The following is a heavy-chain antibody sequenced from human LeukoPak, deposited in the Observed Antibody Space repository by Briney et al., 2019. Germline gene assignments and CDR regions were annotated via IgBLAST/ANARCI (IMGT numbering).Heavy chain of an antibody. Sequence: SETLSLTCTVSGGSISSYYWSWIRQPPGKGLEWIGYIYYSGSTNYNPSLKSRVTISVDTSKNQFSLKLSSVTAADTAVYYCARAPRITIFGVVPRHYFDYWGQGTLVTVSS. J-gene: IGHJ4*02. CDR3: ARAPRITIFGVVPRHYFDY. D-gene: IGHD3-3*01. CDR2: IYYSGST. V-gene: IGHV4-59*01. CDR1: GGSISSYY.